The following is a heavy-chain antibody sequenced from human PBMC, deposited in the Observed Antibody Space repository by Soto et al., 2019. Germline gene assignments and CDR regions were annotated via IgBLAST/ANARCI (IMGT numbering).Heavy chain of an antibody. J-gene: IGHJ3*02. CDR2: IVPMFQTP. CDR1: GDTFSKSA. V-gene: IGHV1-69*01. Sequence: QVQLVQSGAEVKKPGSAVKVSCKASGDTFSKSALSWVRQAPGQGLEWMGGIVPMFQTPVYAQQFEDRVTITADESTRTAYLELSSLRSEDTAVYFCTKEWGNRPVAGSAAFEIWGQGTLVTVSS. CDR3: TKEWGNRPVAGSAAFEI. D-gene: IGHD3-3*01.